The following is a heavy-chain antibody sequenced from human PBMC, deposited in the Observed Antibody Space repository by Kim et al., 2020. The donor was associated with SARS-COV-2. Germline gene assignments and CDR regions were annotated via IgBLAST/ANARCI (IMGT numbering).Heavy chain of an antibody. D-gene: IGHD5-18*01. CDR2: YV. V-gene: IGHV3-21*01. CDR3: ARDPTPMVTS. Sequence: YVYYAVSVNSRITISRDNAKNSLYLQMNSLRAEDTAVYYCARDPTPMVTSWGQGTLVTVSS. J-gene: IGHJ5*02.